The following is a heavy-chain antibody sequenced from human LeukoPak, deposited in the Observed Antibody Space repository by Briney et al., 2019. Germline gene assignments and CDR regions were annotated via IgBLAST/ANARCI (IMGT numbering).Heavy chain of an antibody. D-gene: IGHD6-19*01. Sequence: SETLSLTCTVSGGSISSSYWSWVRQPPGKGLEWIGYIDNSGSTNYNPSLKSRVTISLDTPKSQFSLKLSSVTAADTAVYYCARAPLYSGGSGWSIYYFYAMDVWGQGTTVTVSS. V-gene: IGHV4-59*01. CDR3: ARAPLYSGGSGWSIYYFYAMDV. CDR1: GGSISSSY. CDR2: IDNSGST. J-gene: IGHJ6*02.